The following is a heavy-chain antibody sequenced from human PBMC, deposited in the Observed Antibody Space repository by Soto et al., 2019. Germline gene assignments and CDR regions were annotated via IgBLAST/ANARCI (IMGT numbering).Heavy chain of an antibody. D-gene: IGHD2-2*01. V-gene: IGHV4-34*01. CDR1: GGSFSGYY. Sequence: ASETLSLTCAVYGGSFSGYYWSWIRQPPGKGLEWIGEINHSGSTNYSPSLKSRVTISVDTSKNQFSLKLSSVTAADTAVYYCASSKILGYCSSTSCYPRIFDYWGQGTLVTVSS. CDR3: ASSKILGYCSSTSCYPRIFDY. J-gene: IGHJ4*02. CDR2: INHSGST.